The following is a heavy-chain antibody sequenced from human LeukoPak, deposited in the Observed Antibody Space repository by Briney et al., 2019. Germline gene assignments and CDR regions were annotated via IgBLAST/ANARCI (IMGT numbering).Heavy chain of an antibody. CDR3: AREEGWYGYNWFDP. D-gene: IGHD6-19*01. Sequence: SQTLSRTCALSGDSVSSNSAAWNWIRQSPSRGREWLGRTYYRSKWYNDYAVSVKSRITINPDTSKNQFSLQLNSVTPEDTAVYYCAREEGWYGYNWFDPWGQGTLVTVSS. CDR1: GDSVSSNSAA. CDR2: TYYRSKWYN. V-gene: IGHV6-1*01. J-gene: IGHJ5*02.